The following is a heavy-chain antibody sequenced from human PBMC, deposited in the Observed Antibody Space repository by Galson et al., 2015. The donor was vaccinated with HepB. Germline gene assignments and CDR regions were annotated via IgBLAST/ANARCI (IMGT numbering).Heavy chain of an antibody. D-gene: IGHD5-24*01. J-gene: IGHJ4*02. CDR3: AREMATTRFHFDN. CDR2: IFPGDSDT. Sequence: QSGAEVKKPGESLKISCKGSGYSFANNWIGWVRQMPGKGLEWMGIIFPGDSDTRYSPSFQGQVTISADKSTSTAYLQWSSLKASETAMYDCAREMATTRFHFDNWGQGTLVTVSS. V-gene: IGHV5-51*01. CDR1: GYSFANNW.